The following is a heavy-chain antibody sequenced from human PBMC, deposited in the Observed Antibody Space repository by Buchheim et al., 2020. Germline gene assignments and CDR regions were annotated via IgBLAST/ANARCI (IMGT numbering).Heavy chain of an antibody. J-gene: IGHJ4*02. CDR2: LNPGDGAT. Sequence: QVQLVQSGAEVQKPGASVRLSCKASGHTFISFHIHWVRQAPGQGLEWVGILNPGDGATGYAEKFRDRVALTRDTSAPTFYTALSSQTSEDSDIYHCVHEVNANYCVSVWGQGAL. D-gene: IGHD4/OR15-4a*01. V-gene: IGHV1-46*01. CDR1: GHTFISFH. CDR3: VHEVNANYCVSV.